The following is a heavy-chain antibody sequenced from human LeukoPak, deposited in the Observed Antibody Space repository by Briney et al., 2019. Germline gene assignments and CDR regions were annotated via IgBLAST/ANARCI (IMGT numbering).Heavy chain of an antibody. J-gene: IGHJ4*02. V-gene: IGHV3-23*01. CDR2: ISGSGRDT. Sequence: GGSLRLSCAASGFTFSGYAMNWVRQAPVKGLEWVSGISGSGRDTYYVDSVKGRFTISRDNSKNTLYIQMNSLRADDTAVYYCATNYYDSSGYFPHFDYWGQGALVSVSS. CDR3: ATNYYDSSGYFPHFDY. D-gene: IGHD3-22*01. CDR1: GFTFSGYA.